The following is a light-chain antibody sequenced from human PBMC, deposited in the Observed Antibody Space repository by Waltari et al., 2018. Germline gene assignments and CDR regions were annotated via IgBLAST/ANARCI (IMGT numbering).Light chain of an antibody. V-gene: IGLV3-21*01. Sequence: SVMPQPPSVSVAPGVTARITGVGTNIERRSVHSYRQRQGQAPVVVISYDNDRAAGIPARFSVSNSGNTATLTISRVEAGDEADYYCQVWDANTDPGVFGTGTEVTVL. CDR3: QVWDANTDPGV. CDR2: YDN. CDR1: NIERRS. J-gene: IGLJ1*01.